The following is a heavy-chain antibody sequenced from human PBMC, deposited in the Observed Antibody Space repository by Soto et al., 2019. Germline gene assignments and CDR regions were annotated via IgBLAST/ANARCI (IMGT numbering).Heavy chain of an antibody. CDR2: ISGAGNSA. D-gene: IGHD2-21*01. V-gene: IGHV3-23*01. Sequence: EVQLLESGGCLVQPGGSLRLSCTASGFTFSNHAMSWVRQAPGKGLEWVSAISGAGNSASHAHSVQGRFIISRDNSKNTLCLQMNSLRAEDTATYYCAKNDCGTITGQLVDHWCQGTLVTVSS. J-gene: IGHJ4*02. CDR1: GFTFSNHA. CDR3: AKNDCGTITGQLVDH.